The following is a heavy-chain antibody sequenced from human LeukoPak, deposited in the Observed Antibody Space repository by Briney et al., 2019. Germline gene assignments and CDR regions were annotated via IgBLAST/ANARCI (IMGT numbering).Heavy chain of an antibody. CDR3: ARGGRDGYRDY. CDR1: GGSISSYY. Sequence: SETLSLTCTVSGGSISSYYWSWIRQPPGKGLEWIGYIYYSGSTNYNPSLKSRVTISVDTSKNQFSLKLSSVTAADTAVNYCARGGRDGYRDYWGQGTLVTVSS. D-gene: IGHD5-24*01. V-gene: IGHV4-59*01. J-gene: IGHJ4*02. CDR2: IYYSGST.